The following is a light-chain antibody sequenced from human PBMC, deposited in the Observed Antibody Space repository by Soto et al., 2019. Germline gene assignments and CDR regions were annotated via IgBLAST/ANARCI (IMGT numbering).Light chain of an antibody. CDR1: QSVSSY. Sequence: EIVLTQSRATLSLSPGERATLSCRASQSVSSYLAWYRQKPGQAPRLLIYDASNRATGIPARFSGTGSETDFTLAISRLEPEDFAVYYCQQYDNSPITFGQGTRLEIK. CDR3: QQYDNSPIT. V-gene: IGKV3-11*01. J-gene: IGKJ5*01. CDR2: DAS.